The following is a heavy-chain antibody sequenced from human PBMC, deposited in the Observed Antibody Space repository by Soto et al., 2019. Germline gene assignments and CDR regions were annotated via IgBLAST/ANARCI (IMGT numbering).Heavy chain of an antibody. J-gene: IGHJ4*02. D-gene: IGHD3-16*01. Sequence: LSLTCAVSGDSVSNDNYYWSWMRQPPGKGLEWIGYIYYSGTTNYNSYPKSRLSLSVDMSKNQFSLKLASVTAADTAVYFCARSQRGRTAFTGDSWGQGALVTV. CDR1: GDSVSNDNYY. CDR2: IYYSGTT. CDR3: ARSQRGRTAFTGDS. V-gene: IGHV4-61*01.